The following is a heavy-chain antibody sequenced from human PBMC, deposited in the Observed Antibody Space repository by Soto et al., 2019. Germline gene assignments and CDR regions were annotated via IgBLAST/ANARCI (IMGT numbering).Heavy chain of an antibody. J-gene: IGHJ4*02. Sequence: ASVKVSCKASGYTFTIYGISRVRQAPGQGLEWMGGISAYNGNTNYAQKLQGRVTMTTDTSTSTAYMELRSLRSDDTAVYYCARPTPTRQSTYDYWGQGTLVTVSS. V-gene: IGHV1-18*01. CDR1: GYTFTIYG. CDR2: ISAYNGNT. CDR3: ARPTPTRQSTYDY.